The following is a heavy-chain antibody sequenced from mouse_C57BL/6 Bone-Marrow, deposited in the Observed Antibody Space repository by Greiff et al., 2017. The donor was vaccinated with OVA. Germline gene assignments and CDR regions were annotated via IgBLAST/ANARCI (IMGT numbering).Heavy chain of an antibody. CDR3: ARSEGYDDDGGDYYAMDY. Sequence: EVKLMESGPELVKPGASVKISCKASGYSFTDYNMNWVKQSNGKSLEWIGVINPNYGTTSYNQKFKGKATLTVDQSSSTAYMQLNSLTSEDSAVYYCARSEGYDDDGGDYYAMDYWGQGTSVTVSS. J-gene: IGHJ4*01. CDR2: INPNYGTT. CDR1: GYSFTDYN. D-gene: IGHD2-4*01. V-gene: IGHV1-39*01.